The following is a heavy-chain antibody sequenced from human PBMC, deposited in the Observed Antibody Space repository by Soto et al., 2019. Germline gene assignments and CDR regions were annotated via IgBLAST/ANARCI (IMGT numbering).Heavy chain of an antibody. J-gene: IGHJ4*02. CDR2: IDWDDDK. CDR3: ARIRKSSSGWFYFDY. Sequence: SGPTLVNPTQTLTLTCTFSGFSLSTSGMCVSWIRKPPGKALEWLALIDWDDDKYYSTSLKTRLTISKDTSKNQVVLTMTNMDPVDTATYYCARIRKSSSGWFYFDYWGQGTLVTVSS. V-gene: IGHV2-70*01. CDR1: GFSLSTSGMC. D-gene: IGHD6-19*01.